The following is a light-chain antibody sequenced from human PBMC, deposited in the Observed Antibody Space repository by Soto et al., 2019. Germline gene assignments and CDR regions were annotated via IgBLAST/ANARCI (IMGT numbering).Light chain of an antibody. CDR3: SSYTNSNTQV. CDR1: SSDIGDYDY. CDR2: DVT. Sequence: QSALTQPASVSGSPGQSITISCTGTSSDIGDYDYVSWYQHLPGKAPKLLIFDVTHRPSGVSDRFSGSKSGNTASLTISGVRPEDEADYYCSSYTNSNTQVFGTGTKLTVL. V-gene: IGLV2-14*01. J-gene: IGLJ1*01.